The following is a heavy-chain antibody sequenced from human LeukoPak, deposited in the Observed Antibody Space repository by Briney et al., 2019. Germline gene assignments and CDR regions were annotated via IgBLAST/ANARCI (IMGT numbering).Heavy chain of an antibody. CDR2: IYTSGST. CDR3: ARAPIIAAGHFDY. D-gene: IGHD6-13*01. V-gene: IGHV4-61*02. J-gene: IGHJ4*02. CDR1: GGSISSGSYY. Sequence: NASETLSLTCTVSGGSISSGSYYWSWIRQPAGKGLEWIGRIYTSGSTNYNPSLKSRVTISVDTSKNQFSLKLSSVTAADTAVYYCARAPIIAAGHFDYWGQGTLVTVSS.